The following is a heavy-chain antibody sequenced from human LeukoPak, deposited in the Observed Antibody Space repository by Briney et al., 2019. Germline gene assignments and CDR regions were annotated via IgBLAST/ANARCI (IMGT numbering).Heavy chain of an antibody. D-gene: IGHD4-11*01. V-gene: IGHV1-46*03. CDR1: GYTFTSYY. CDR3: ARVFPATVTPFVSTYDY. Sequence: ASVKVSCKASGYTFTSYYMHWVRQAPGQGLEWMGIINPSGGSTSYAQKFQGRVTMTRDTSTSTVYMELSSLRSEDTAVYYCARVFPATVTPFVSTYDYWGQGTLVTVSS. CDR2: INPSGGST. J-gene: IGHJ4*02.